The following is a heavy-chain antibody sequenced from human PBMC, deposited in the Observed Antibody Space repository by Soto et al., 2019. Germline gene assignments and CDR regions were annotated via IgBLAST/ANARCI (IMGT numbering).Heavy chain of an antibody. J-gene: IGHJ4*02. V-gene: IGHV4-31*03. CDR1: GGSISSGGYY. CDR3: ARNRAVAGTWYDY. D-gene: IGHD6-19*01. CDR2: IYYSGST. Sequence: LSLTCTVSGGSISSGGYYWSWIRQHPGKGLECIGYIYYSGSTYYNPSLKSRVTMSVDTSKNQFSLKLSSVTAADTAVYYCARNRAVAGTWYDYWGQGALVTVSS.